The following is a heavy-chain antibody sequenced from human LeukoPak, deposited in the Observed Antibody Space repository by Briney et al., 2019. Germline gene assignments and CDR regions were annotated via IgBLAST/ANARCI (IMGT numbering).Heavy chain of an antibody. CDR2: ISSNGGST. CDR1: GFTFSSYA. Sequence: GGSLRLSCAASGFTFSSYAMHWVRQAPGKGLEYVSAISSNGGSTYYANSVKGRLTISRDNSKNTLYLQMGSLRAEDMAVYYCAREPRYFWSCPIDYWGQGTLVTVSS. V-gene: IGHV3-64*01. J-gene: IGHJ4*02. D-gene: IGHD3-3*01. CDR3: AREPRYFWSCPIDY.